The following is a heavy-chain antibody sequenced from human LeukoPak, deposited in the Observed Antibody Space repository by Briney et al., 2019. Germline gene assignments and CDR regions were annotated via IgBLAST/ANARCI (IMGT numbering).Heavy chain of an antibody. Sequence: ETLSLTCAVYGGSFSGYYWTWIRQPPGKWLEWLANIKQDGSEKYYVDSVKGRFTISRDNAKNSLYLQMNSLRAEDTAVYYCAREGYGDYHDYGMDVWGQGTTVTVSS. D-gene: IGHD4-17*01. J-gene: IGHJ6*02. CDR3: AREGYGDYHDYGMDV. V-gene: IGHV3-7*01. CDR2: IKQDGSEK. CDR1: GGSFSGYY.